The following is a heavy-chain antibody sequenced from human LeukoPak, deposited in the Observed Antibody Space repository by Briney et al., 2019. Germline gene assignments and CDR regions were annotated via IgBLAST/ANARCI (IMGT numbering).Heavy chain of an antibody. CDR3: ARVSSEVATTPGVVDY. Sequence: ASVKVSCKASGYTFTGYYMHWVRQAPGQGLEWMGWINPNSGGTNYAQKFQGRVTMTRDTSISTAYMELSRLRSDDTAVYYCARVSSEVATTPGVVDYWGQGTLVTVSS. J-gene: IGHJ4*02. CDR1: GYTFTGYY. CDR2: INPNSGGT. D-gene: IGHD5-12*01. V-gene: IGHV1-2*02.